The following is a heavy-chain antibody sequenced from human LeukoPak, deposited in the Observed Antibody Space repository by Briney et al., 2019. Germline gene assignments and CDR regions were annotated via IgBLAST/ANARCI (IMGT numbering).Heavy chain of an antibody. D-gene: IGHD1-26*01. J-gene: IGHJ6*02. Sequence: GGSPRLSCAASGFTVSSNYMSWVRQAPGKGLEWVSVIYSGGSTYYADSVKGRFTISRDNSKNTLYLQMNSLRAEDTAVYYCARDRGSYYGYYYYGMDVWGQGTTVTVSS. CDR2: IYSGGST. V-gene: IGHV3-53*01. CDR3: ARDRGSYYGYYYYGMDV. CDR1: GFTVSSNY.